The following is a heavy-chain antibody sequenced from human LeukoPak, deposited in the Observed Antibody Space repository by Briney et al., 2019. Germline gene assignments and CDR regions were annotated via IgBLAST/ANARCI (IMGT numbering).Heavy chain of an antibody. V-gene: IGHV3-53*01. Sequence: GGSLRLSCADSAXTVSNKYMSWVRQAPGKGLEWVSVLYSDGRTYYADPVKGRYTISRDNSENTLYLQMSSLRAEDAALYYCARGGAYDSHGVLDYWGQGALVAVSS. CDR1: AXTVSNKY. J-gene: IGHJ4*02. CDR3: ARGGAYDSHGVLDY. CDR2: LYSDGRT. D-gene: IGHD5-12*01.